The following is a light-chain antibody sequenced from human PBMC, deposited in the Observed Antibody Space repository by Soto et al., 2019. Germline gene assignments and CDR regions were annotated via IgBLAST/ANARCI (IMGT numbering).Light chain of an antibody. V-gene: IGLV4-69*01. Sequence: QLVLTQSPSASASLGASVKLTCTLSRGHSSYAIAWHQQEPEKGPRYLMKLNSDGSHSKWDGIPDRFSGSSSGAERYLTISSLKSEDEADYYCQTWGTGIRVFGGGTKLTVL. CDR3: QTWGTGIRV. CDR1: RGHSSYA. CDR2: LNSDGSH. J-gene: IGLJ3*02.